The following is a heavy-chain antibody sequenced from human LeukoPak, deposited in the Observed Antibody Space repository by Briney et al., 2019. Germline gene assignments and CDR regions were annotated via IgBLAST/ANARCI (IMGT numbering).Heavy chain of an antibody. D-gene: IGHD5-24*01. V-gene: IGHV4-59*08. J-gene: IGHJ4*02. Sequence: PSETLSLTCTVSGGSINSYYWSWIGQPPGKGLEWIGCISYSGSPNYNPSLKSRVTISADTSKNQFSLRLSSVTAADTAVYYCTSGGMATIVDYWGQGTLVTVSS. CDR2: ISYSGSP. CDR3: TSGGMATIVDY. CDR1: GGSINSYY.